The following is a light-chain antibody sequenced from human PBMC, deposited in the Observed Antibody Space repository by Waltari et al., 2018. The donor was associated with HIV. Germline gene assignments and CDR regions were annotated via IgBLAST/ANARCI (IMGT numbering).Light chain of an antibody. Sequence: QSVLTQPPSVSGAPGQRVTISCTGNSSNIGAGHDVHWYRQLPGTAPKFLISGNNFRPSGVPDRFSGSKSGTSASLVITGLQADDEAVYYCRCTDSSLMGPVVFGGGTKLTVL. J-gene: IGLJ2*01. V-gene: IGLV1-40*01. CDR2: GNN. CDR3: RCTDSSLMGPVV. CDR1: SSNIGAGHD.